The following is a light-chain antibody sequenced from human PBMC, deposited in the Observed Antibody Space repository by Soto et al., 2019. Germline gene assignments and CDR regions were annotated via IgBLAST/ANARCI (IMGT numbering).Light chain of an antibody. Sequence: EIVLTQSPGTLSLSPGERATLSSRASQSVSSSYLAWYQQKPGQAPRLLIYGASSRATGIPDRFSGSGSGTDFALTISRLEPEDFAVYYCQQYGSYPAWTFGQGTKVEIK. CDR2: GAS. V-gene: IGKV3-20*01. CDR1: QSVSSSY. J-gene: IGKJ1*01. CDR3: QQYGSYPAWT.